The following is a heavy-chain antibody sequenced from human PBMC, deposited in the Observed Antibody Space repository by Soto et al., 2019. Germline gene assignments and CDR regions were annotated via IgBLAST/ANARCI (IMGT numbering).Heavy chain of an antibody. D-gene: IGHD3-22*01. Sequence: SETLSLTCAVSGGSISSSNWWSWVRQPPGKGLEWIGEIYHSGSTNYNPSLKSRVTISVDKSKNQFSLKLSSVTAADTAVYYCARGEITYYYDSSGYSYPAPFDYWGQVTLVTVS. J-gene: IGHJ4*02. CDR2: IYHSGST. V-gene: IGHV4-4*02. CDR3: ARGEITYYYDSSGYSYPAPFDY. CDR1: GGSISSSNW.